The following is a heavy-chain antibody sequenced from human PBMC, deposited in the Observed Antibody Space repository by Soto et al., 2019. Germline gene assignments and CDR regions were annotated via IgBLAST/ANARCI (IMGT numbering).Heavy chain of an antibody. CDR2: ISAYNGNK. CDR1: GYTLTSYG. CDR3: VVAAQPYYFDY. J-gene: IGHJ4*02. D-gene: IGHD2-15*01. Sequence: QVQLVQSGAEVKKPGASVKVSCKASGYTLTSYGISWVRQAPGQGLEWMGWISAYNGNKTYAQKLQGRVTMTTDTSTSTAYMELRSLRADDTAGYYCVVAAQPYYFDYRGQGTLVSVSS. V-gene: IGHV1-18*01.